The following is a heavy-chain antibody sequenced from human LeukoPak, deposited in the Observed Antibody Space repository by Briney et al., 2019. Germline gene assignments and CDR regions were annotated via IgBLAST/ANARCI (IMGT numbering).Heavy chain of an antibody. J-gene: IGHJ6*03. Sequence: PGGSLRLSCAASGFTFSSYGMHWVRQAPGKGLEWVAFIRFDGSYNSYSDSVKGRFTISRDNSKNTLYLQMNSLRAEDTAVYYCAKVRLGYCSGGSRSRGGTSMDVWGRGTTVTISS. D-gene: IGHD2-15*01. CDR3: AKVRLGYCSGGSRSRGGTSMDV. CDR1: GFTFSSYG. V-gene: IGHV3-30*02. CDR2: IRFDGSYN.